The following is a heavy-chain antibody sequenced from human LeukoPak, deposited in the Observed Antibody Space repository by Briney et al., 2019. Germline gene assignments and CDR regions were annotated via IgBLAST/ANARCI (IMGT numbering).Heavy chain of an antibody. D-gene: IGHD3-22*01. J-gene: IGHJ4*02. CDR2: IYSDGRT. CDR1: GFTVSSNY. V-gene: IGHV3-66*01. Sequence: GGSLRLSCAASGFTVSSNYMSWVRQAPGKGLEWVSVIYSDGRTYYADSVKGRFTISRDNSKNTLYLQMNSLRVEETSVYYCARESNSGYYLSHWGQGTLVTVSS. CDR3: ARESNSGYYLSH.